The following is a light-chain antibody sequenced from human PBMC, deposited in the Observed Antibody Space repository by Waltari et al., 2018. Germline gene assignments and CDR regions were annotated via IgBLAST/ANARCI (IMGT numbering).Light chain of an antibody. V-gene: IGKV1-12*01. Sequence: DIQMTQSPSSISASVGDSVTMTCRASQGIGSWLAWYQQKPGKAPNLLIYGASTLQSGVPSSFSGSGSGTEFILTISSLQPEDFATYYCQQANSLVFTFGPGTKVDVK. CDR2: GAS. CDR3: QQANSLVFT. J-gene: IGKJ3*01. CDR1: QGIGSW.